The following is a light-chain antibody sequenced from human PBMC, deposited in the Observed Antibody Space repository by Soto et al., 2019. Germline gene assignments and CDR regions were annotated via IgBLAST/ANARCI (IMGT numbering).Light chain of an antibody. CDR3: QQYNNWWT. CDR1: QSVSSN. Sequence: PGERATLSCRASQSVSSNLAWYQQKPGQSPSLLIYGAFTRATGIPARFSGSGSGTEFTLTISSLQSEDFAVYYCQQYNNWWTFGQGTKVDIK. CDR2: GAF. J-gene: IGKJ1*01. V-gene: IGKV3-15*01.